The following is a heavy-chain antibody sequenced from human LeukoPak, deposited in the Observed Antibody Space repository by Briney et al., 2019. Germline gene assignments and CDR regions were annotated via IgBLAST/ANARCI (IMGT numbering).Heavy chain of an antibody. Sequence: GGSLRLSCAASGFTFSSYSMNWVRQAPGKGLEWVSSISSSSSYIYYADSVKGRFTISRDNAKNSLYLQMNSLRAADTAVYYCAKSYSSGWYGVHYFDYWGQGTLVTVSS. CDR3: AKSYSSGWYGVHYFDY. D-gene: IGHD6-19*01. CDR1: GFTFSSYS. CDR2: ISSSSSYI. J-gene: IGHJ4*02. V-gene: IGHV3-21*01.